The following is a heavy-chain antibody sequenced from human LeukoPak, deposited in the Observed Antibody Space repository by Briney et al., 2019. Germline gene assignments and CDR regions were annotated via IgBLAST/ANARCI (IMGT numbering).Heavy chain of an antibody. CDR1: GYTFTNFD. V-gene: IGHV1-8*01. Sequence: GASVTVSFTSSGYTFTNFDINWVRQAPGQGQERKGWMNPYNGDTGYAQKFQGRVTITRDTSTNTAYMEMSSLTSEDTAVFYCTRGQWGSYGSWYFDYWGQGTLVTVSS. D-gene: IGHD3-16*02. CDR2: MNPYNGDT. J-gene: IGHJ4*02. CDR3: TRGQWGSYGSWYFDY.